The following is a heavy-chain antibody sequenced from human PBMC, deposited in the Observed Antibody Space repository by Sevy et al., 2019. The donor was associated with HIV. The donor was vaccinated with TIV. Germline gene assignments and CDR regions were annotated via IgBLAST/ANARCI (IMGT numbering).Heavy chain of an antibody. CDR3: ATYYYDSSGYYSAGWFDP. J-gene: IGHJ5*02. D-gene: IGHD3-22*01. V-gene: IGHV3-23*01. CDR2: ITSSGGRT. CDR1: ESTFSNYA. Sequence: GESLKISCAASESTFSNYAMSWVRQAPGKGLEWVSTITSSGGRTYYADSVRGRFTISRDNSKHTLYLQMNSLRAEDTAVYYCATYYYDSSGYYSAGWFDPWGQGTLVTVSS.